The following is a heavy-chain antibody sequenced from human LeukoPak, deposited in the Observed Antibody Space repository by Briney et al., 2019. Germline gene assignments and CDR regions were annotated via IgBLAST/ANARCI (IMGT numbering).Heavy chain of an antibody. D-gene: IGHD5-24*01. Sequence: EASVKVSCKASGYTFTGYYMHWVRQAPGQGLEWMGWINPNSGGTNYAQKFQGRVTMTRDTSISTAYMELSRLRSDDTAVYYYALVRDGSAMDYWGQGTLVTVSS. CDR3: ALVRDGSAMDY. J-gene: IGHJ4*02. CDR2: INPNSGGT. V-gene: IGHV1-2*02. CDR1: GYTFTGYY.